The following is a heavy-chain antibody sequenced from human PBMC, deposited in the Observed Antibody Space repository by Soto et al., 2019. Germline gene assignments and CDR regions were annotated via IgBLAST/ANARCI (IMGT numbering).Heavy chain of an antibody. J-gene: IGHJ3*02. D-gene: IGHD3-16*02. Sequence: PGGSLRLSCAASGFTFDDYGMSWVRQAPGKGLEWVSGINWNGGSTGYADSVKGRFTISRDNAKNSLYLQMNSLRAEDTAVYYCAKDVIIFGRVIANDTFYIWGQGTMVTV. CDR1: GFTFDDYG. V-gene: IGHV3-20*04. CDR2: INWNGGST. CDR3: AKDVIIFGRVIANDTFYI.